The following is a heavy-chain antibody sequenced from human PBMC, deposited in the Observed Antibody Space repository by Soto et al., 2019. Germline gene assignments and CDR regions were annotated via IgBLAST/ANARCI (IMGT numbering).Heavy chain of an antibody. CDR3: ARVGSAATGRPFDY. D-gene: IGHD6-13*01. J-gene: IGHJ4*02. CDR1: GYTFPRYG. CDR2: ISGYNVNS. Sequence: QVKLVQSGAEVKKPGASVKVSCKASGYTFPRYGITWVRQAPGQGLEWMGWISGYNVNSNYAQKLQGRVTMTTDTSTSTAYMELRSLTSDDTAMYYCARVGSAATGRPFDYWGQGTLVTVSS. V-gene: IGHV1-18*01.